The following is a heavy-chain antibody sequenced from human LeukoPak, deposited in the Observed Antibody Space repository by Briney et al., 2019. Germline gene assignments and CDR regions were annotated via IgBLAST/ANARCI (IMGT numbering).Heavy chain of an antibody. CDR3: AKGHSSSMYYYSMDV. CDR2: ISGSGGST. CDR1: GFTFSSYA. V-gene: IGHV3-23*01. D-gene: IGHD6-6*01. Sequence: PGGSLRLSCTASGFTFSSYALIWVRQAPGKGLEWVSTISGSGGSTDYADSVKGRFTISRDNSKNTLHLQMNSLRVEETAVYYCAKGHSSSMYYYSMDVWGKGTTVTVSS. J-gene: IGHJ6*03.